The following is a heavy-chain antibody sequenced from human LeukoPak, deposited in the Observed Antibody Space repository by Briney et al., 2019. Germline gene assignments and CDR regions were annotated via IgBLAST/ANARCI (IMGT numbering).Heavy chain of an antibody. J-gene: IGHJ6*04. CDR3: AELGITMIGGV. Sequence: GGSLRLSCVASGFTFSSYWATWVRQAPGKGLEWVANIDPDGSHQYYVDSVKGRFTISKDNAKNSLYLQMNSLRAEDTAVYYCAELGITMIGGVWGKGTTVTISS. CDR1: GFTFSSYW. CDR2: IDPDGSHQ. D-gene: IGHD3-10*02. V-gene: IGHV3-7*01.